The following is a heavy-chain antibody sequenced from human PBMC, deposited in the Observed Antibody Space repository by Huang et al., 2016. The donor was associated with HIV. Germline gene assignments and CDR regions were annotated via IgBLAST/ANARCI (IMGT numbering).Heavy chain of an antibody. CDR1: GFSFDSFA. Sequence: DVQLVESGGGLVKPGGSLRLSCAASGFSFDSFAMHWVRQAPGKGLEWVASITAGSSFKDYAGSLTGRFTVSRGNGKNSLYLQMTSLRPEDTAVYYCVRENYGSGSTLHWFDPWGQGTLVTVSS. CDR2: ITAGSSFK. V-gene: IGHV3-21*01. CDR3: VRENYGSGSTLHWFDP. J-gene: IGHJ5*02. D-gene: IGHD3-10*01.